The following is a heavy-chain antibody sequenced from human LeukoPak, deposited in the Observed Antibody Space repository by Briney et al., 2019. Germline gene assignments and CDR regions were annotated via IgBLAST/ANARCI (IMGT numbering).Heavy chain of an antibody. J-gene: IGHJ4*02. Sequence: GGSLRLSCAASGFTVSSNYMSWVRQAPGKGLEWVSVIYSGGSTYYADSVKGRFTISRDHSKNTLYLQMNSLRAEDTAVYYCAKDPQAYYDILTGYPRFDYWGQGTLVTVSS. V-gene: IGHV3-53*01. CDR1: GFTVSSNY. CDR3: AKDPQAYYDILTGYPRFDY. D-gene: IGHD3-9*01. CDR2: IYSGGST.